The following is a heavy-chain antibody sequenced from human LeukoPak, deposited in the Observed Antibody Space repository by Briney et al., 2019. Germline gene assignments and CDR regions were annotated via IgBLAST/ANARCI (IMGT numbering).Heavy chain of an antibody. J-gene: IGHJ6*02. Sequence: GGSLRLSCAASGFTFSAFGMNWVRQAPGKGLEWVSTITKSGDSTYYVDSVKGRFTISRDNSKNTLYMQMNSLRAEDTAKYYCTKDYCGKFCSAVWGQGTTVTVSS. CDR1: GFTFSAFG. CDR2: ITKSGDST. V-gene: IGHV3-23*01. D-gene: IGHD3-9*01. CDR3: TKDYCGKFCSAV.